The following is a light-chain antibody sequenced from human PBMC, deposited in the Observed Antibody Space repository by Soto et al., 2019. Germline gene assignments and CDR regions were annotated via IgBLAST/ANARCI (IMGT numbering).Light chain of an antibody. Sequence: EIVMTQSPATLSVSPGERATLSCRASQSVSSNLAWYQQKPGQGPRLIIYGASSRATGIPDRFSGGGSGTDFTLTINGLEPEDFAVYYCQQYGESSYAFGQGNKLQIK. CDR3: QQYGESSYA. V-gene: IGKV3-20*01. J-gene: IGKJ2*01. CDR1: QSVSSN. CDR2: GAS.